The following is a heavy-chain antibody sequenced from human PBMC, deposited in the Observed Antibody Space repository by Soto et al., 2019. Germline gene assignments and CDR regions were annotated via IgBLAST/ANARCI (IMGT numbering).Heavy chain of an antibody. V-gene: IGHV3-33*01. CDR2: IWYDGTQK. Sequence: QVQLEESGGGVVQPGRSLRLSCEASGFTFNTYSMHWVRQPPGKGLEWLAAIWYDGTQKYYADSVKGRFIISRDNSKKTLYLEMNSLRDEDTDVYYCARAGGTTVTGLWHFDSWGQGTLVTVAS. J-gene: IGHJ4*02. CDR3: ARAGGTTVTGLWHFDS. D-gene: IGHD4-17*01. CDR1: GFTFNTYS.